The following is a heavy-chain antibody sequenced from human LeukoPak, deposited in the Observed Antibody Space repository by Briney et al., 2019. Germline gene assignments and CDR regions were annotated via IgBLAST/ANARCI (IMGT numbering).Heavy chain of an antibody. J-gene: IGHJ4*02. Sequence: PGGSLRLSCAASGFTFSDYYMSWIRQAPGKGLEWVSYISSSGSTIYYADSVKGRFTISRDNSKNTLYLQMNSLRAEDTAVYYCAKDMRLMVYAYFDYWGQGTLVTVSS. CDR3: AKDMRLMVYAYFDY. CDR1: GFTFSDYY. CDR2: ISSSGSTI. D-gene: IGHD2-8*01. V-gene: IGHV3-11*01.